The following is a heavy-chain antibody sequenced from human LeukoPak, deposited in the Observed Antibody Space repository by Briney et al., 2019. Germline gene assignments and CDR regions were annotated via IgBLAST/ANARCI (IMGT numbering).Heavy chain of an antibody. D-gene: IGHD2-15*01. CDR1: GGSISSSSYY. V-gene: IGHV4-39*01. CDR3: ARLIATSWFDP. J-gene: IGHJ5*02. Sequence: SETLSLTCTVSGGSISSSSYYWGWIRQPPGKGLEWIGRIYYSGSTYYNPSLKSRVTISVDTSKNQFSLKLTSVTAADTAVYYCARLIATSWFDPWGQGTLVTVSS. CDR2: IYYSGST.